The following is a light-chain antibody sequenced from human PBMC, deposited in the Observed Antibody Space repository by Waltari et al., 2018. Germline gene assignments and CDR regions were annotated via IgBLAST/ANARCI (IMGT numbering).Light chain of an antibody. J-gene: IGLJ1*01. CDR2: EVT. V-gene: IGLV2-23*02. CDR1: SSDVEKYNL. CDR3: CSYAGGGTYV. Sequence: QSALTQPASVSRSPGQPITISCTETSSDVEKYNLVSWYQHHPDKAPKLMIYEVTKRPSGVSNRFSGSKSGNTASLTISGLQAEDEADYYCCSYAGGGTYVFGPGTKVTVL.